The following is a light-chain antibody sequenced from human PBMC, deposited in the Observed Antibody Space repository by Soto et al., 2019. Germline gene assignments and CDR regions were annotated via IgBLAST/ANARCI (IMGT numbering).Light chain of an antibody. CDR1: QSVTNS. J-gene: IGKJ5*01. V-gene: IGKV3-11*01. CDR2: DAS. CDR3: QQYSSSPIT. Sequence: EIVLTQSPATLSLSPGERAPLSCRASQSVTNSLAWYQQKPGQAPRLLVYDASNRATGIPTRFSGSGSGTDFTLTIAGLEPADSAVYYCQQYSSSPITFGQGTRLEIK.